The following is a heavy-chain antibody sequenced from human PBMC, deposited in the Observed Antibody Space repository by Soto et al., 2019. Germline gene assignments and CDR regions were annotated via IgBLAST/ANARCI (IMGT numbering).Heavy chain of an antibody. CDR2: IYYSGST. CDR3: ARGITMVRGVIIFDYFDY. D-gene: IGHD3-10*01. CDR1: GGSISSGDYY. V-gene: IGHV4-30-4*01. Sequence: SETLSLTCTVSGGSISSGDYYWSWIRQPPGKGLEWIGYIYYSGSTYYNPSLKSRVTISVDTSKNQFSLKLSSVTAADTAVYYCARGITMVRGVIIFDYFDYWGQGTLVTVS. J-gene: IGHJ4*02.